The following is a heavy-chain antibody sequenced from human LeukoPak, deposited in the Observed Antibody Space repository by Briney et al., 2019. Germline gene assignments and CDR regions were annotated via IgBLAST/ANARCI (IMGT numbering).Heavy chain of an antibody. CDR1: GFTFSSYA. V-gene: IGHV3-23*01. J-gene: IGHJ4*02. Sequence: GGSLRLSCAASGFTFSSYAMSWVRQAPGKGLEWVSGISGSGVSTYYADSVKGRFTISRDNSKTTLYLQMNSLRVEDTAVYYCAKDYYGDFWGQGTLATVSS. CDR3: AKDYYGDF. CDR2: ISGSGVST.